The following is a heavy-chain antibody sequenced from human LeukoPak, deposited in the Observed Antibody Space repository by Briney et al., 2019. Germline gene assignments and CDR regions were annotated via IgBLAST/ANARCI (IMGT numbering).Heavy chain of an antibody. Sequence: GGSLRLSCSASVFTFSDYHMSWIRQAPGEGLEWLSYISSSSNTLYYADSVKGRFTVSRDNAKNSLYLQMNSLRAEDTAVYYCARDVVAATTGFFQHWGQGILVTVSS. CDR3: ARDVVAATTGFFQH. CDR2: ISSSSNTL. J-gene: IGHJ1*01. V-gene: IGHV3-11*01. CDR1: VFTFSDYH. D-gene: IGHD2-15*01.